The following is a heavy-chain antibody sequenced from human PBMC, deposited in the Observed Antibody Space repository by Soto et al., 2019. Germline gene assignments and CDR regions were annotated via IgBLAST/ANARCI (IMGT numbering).Heavy chain of an antibody. D-gene: IGHD3-22*01. Sequence: QLQLQESGPGLVKPSETLSLTCTVSGGSISSSSYYWGWIRQPPGKGLEWIGSIYYSGSTYYNPSLTRRVTISVDTSKNQFSLKLSSVTAADTAVYYCAHFYYYDSSGYYSKSYFDYWGQGTLVTVSS. CDR2: IYYSGST. CDR3: AHFYYYDSSGYYSKSYFDY. V-gene: IGHV4-39*01. J-gene: IGHJ4*02. CDR1: GGSISSSSYY.